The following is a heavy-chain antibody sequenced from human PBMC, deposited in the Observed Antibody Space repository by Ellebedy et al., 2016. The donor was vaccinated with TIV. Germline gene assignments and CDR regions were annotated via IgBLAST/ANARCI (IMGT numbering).Heavy chain of an antibody. V-gene: IGHV3-21*01. D-gene: IGHD3-9*01. J-gene: IGHJ6*02. CDR2: ISSSSSYI. Sequence: GESLKISXAASGFTFSNYSMNWVRQAPGQGLEWVSSISSSSSYIYYADSVKGRFIISRDNAKNSLYLQMNSLRAEDTAGYYCARDTSRNYDILTGYYTPYYYGMDVWGQGTTVTVSS. CDR3: ARDTSRNYDILTGYYTPYYYGMDV. CDR1: GFTFSNYS.